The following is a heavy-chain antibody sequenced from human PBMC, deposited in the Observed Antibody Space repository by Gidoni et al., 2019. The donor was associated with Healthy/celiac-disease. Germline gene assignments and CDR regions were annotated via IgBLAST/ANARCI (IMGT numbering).Heavy chain of an antibody. J-gene: IGHJ6*02. Sequence: EVQLVQSGAEVKKPGATVKISCKVSGYTFNDYYMHWVQQAPGKGLEWMGLVDPEDGETIYAEQVQGRVTITADTSTDTAYMELSSLRSEDTAVYYCATGVVVVAATQVDYYYGMDVWGQGTTVTVSS. CDR2: VDPEDGET. CDR3: ATGVVVVAATQVDYYYGMDV. CDR1: GYTFNDYY. D-gene: IGHD2-15*01. V-gene: IGHV1-69-2*01.